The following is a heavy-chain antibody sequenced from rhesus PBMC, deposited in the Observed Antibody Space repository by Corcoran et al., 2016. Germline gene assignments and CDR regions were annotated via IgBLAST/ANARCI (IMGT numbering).Heavy chain of an antibody. J-gene: IGHJ4*01. CDR1: GGSISSSY. CDR2: IYGSGSST. D-gene: IGHD1-44*02. V-gene: IGHV4-169*01. CDR3: ARRYSGSYSFDY. Sequence: QLQLQESGPGLVKPSETLSVTCAVSGGSISSSYWSWIRQAPGKGLELIGYIYGSGSSTNYNPSLKSLVTLSVDTSKNQLSLKLSSVTTADTAVYYCARRYSGSYSFDYWGQGVLVTVSS.